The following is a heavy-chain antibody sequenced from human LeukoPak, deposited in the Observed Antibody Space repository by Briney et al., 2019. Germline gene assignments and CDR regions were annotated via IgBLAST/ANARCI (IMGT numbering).Heavy chain of an antibody. CDR1: GFTFSSYG. V-gene: IGHV3-30*02. J-gene: IGHJ6*02. Sequence: GGSLRLSCAASGFTFSSYGMHWVRQAPGKGLEWVAFIRYDGSNKYYADSVKGRFTISRDNSKNTLYLQMNSLRAEDTAVYYCARGAPYYYYGMDVWGQGTTVTVSS. CDR2: IRYDGSNK. CDR3: ARGAPYYYYGMDV.